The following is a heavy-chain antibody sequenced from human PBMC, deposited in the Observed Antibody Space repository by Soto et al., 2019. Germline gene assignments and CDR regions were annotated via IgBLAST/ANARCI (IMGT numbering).Heavy chain of an antibody. J-gene: IGHJ4*02. CDR1: GFTVSSNY. D-gene: IGHD3-10*01. CDR3: ARDTNCFASGSGVDY. V-gene: IGHV3-66*01. Sequence: PGGSLRLSCAASGFTVSSNYMNWVRQAPGKGLEWVSVIYSDGNTYYADSVKGRFTISRDSSKNTLSLQMRNLRAEDSAVYYCARDTNCFASGSGVDYWGQGTLVTVSS. CDR2: IYSDGNT.